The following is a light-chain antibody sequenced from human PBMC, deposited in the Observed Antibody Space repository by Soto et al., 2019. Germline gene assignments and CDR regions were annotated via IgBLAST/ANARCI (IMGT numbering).Light chain of an antibody. CDR3: QQYNSHLFT. J-gene: IGKJ3*01. CDR1: QSISNW. Sequence: DIQMTQSPSTLSASVGDRVTITCRASQSISNWLAWYQQKPGKAPTLLIYKTSTLQSGVPSRFSGSGSGTEFTLTISSLQPDDFASYYCQQYNSHLFTFGPGTKVDIK. CDR2: KTS. V-gene: IGKV1-5*03.